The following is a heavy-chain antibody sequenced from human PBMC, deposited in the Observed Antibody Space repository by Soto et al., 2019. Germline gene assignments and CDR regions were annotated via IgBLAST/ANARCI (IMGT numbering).Heavy chain of an antibody. Sequence: ASVKVSCKASGYTFTSYAMHWVRQAPGQRLEWMGWINAGNGNTKYSQKFQGRVTITRDTSASTAYMELSSPRSEDTAVYYCARGYYDYVWGSYRHPFDYWGQGALVTVSS. D-gene: IGHD3-16*02. J-gene: IGHJ4*02. CDR1: GYTFTSYA. CDR3: ARGYYDYVWGSYRHPFDY. V-gene: IGHV1-3*01. CDR2: INAGNGNT.